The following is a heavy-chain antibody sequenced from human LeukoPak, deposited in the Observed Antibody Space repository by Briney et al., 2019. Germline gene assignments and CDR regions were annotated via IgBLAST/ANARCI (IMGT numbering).Heavy chain of an antibody. CDR3: ARGASRAARRSYYMDV. D-gene: IGHD6-6*01. Sequence: ASVKVSCKASGYTFTGYYMHWVRQAPGQGLEWMGWINPNSGGTNYAQKFQGRVTMTRDTSISTAYMELGRLRSDDTAVYYCARGASRAARRSYYMDVWGKGTTVTVSS. CDR1: GYTFTGYY. V-gene: IGHV1-2*02. CDR2: INPNSGGT. J-gene: IGHJ6*03.